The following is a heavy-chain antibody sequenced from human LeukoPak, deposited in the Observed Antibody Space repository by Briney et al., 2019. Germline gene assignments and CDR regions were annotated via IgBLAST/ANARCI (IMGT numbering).Heavy chain of an antibody. J-gene: IGHJ4*02. CDR1: GGSINNYY. D-gene: IGHD4-17*01. CDR2: IHYSGTT. Sequence: PSETLSLTCTVSGGSINNYYWSWIRQPPGKGLEWIGYIHYSGTTNYNPSLKSRVIISLDTSKNQFSLKLSSVTAADTAVYYCARALFYGDPAGDYWGQGTLVTVSS. V-gene: IGHV4-59*01. CDR3: ARALFYGDPAGDY.